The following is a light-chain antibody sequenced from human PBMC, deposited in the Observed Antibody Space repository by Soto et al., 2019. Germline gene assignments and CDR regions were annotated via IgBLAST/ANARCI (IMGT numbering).Light chain of an antibody. CDR3: QQYNSYWT. CDR2: DAS. J-gene: IGKJ1*01. CDR1: QDIRSS. V-gene: IGKV1-5*01. Sequence: DIQMTQSPSFLSASVGDRVTITCRASQDIRSSLNWYQQKPGKAPKLLIYDASSLESGVPSRFSGSGSGTELTLTISSLQPDDFATYYCQQYNSYWTFGQGTKVDIK.